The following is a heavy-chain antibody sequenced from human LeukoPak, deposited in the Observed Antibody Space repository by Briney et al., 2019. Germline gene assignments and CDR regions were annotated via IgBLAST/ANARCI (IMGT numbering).Heavy chain of an antibody. J-gene: IGHJ5*02. CDR3: ARLDGYTIGYWFDP. V-gene: IGHV4-59*01. D-gene: IGHD5-24*01. CDR1: GGSISSYC. CDR2: IYYSGST. Sequence: KSSETLSLTCTVSGGSISSYCWSWIRQPPGKGLEWIGYIYYSGSTNYNPSLKSRVTISVDTSKNQFSLKLSSVTAADTAVYYCARLDGYTIGYWFDPWGQGTLVTVSS.